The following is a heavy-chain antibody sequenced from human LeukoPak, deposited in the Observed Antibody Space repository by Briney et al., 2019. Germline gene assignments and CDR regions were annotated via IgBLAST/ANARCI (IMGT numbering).Heavy chain of an antibody. D-gene: IGHD7-27*01. CDR3: ARARTGDSDY. Sequence: GAVKVSFKASRYNLINYYIHRVGQAPWQGVEWMGLINPGGGSTTYSQKFQGRVTMTRDTSTNTVYMELNSLRSEDTALYYCARARTGDSDYWGQGTLVTVSS. V-gene: IGHV1-46*01. J-gene: IGHJ4*02. CDR1: RYNLINYY. CDR2: INPGGGST.